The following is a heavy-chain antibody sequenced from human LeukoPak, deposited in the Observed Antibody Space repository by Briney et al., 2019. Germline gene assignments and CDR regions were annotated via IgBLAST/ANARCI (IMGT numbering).Heavy chain of an antibody. Sequence: SETLSLTCTVSGGSISSYYWSWIRQPPGKGLEWIGYIYYSGSTNYNPSLKSRVTISVDTSKNQFSLKLSSVTAADTAVYYCAREGYCSSTSCSQNWFDPWGQGTLVTVSS. CDR3: AREGYCSSTSCSQNWFDP. J-gene: IGHJ5*02. V-gene: IGHV4-59*01. CDR2: IYYSGST. D-gene: IGHD2-2*01. CDR1: GGSISSYY.